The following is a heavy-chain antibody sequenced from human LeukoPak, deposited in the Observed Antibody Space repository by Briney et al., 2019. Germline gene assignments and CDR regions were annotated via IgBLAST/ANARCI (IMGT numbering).Heavy chain of an antibody. CDR3: ARYQTGTMFAV. D-gene: IGHD1/OR15-1a*01. J-gene: IGHJ4*02. V-gene: IGHV4-38-2*02. CDR1: GYSISSGYY. Sequence: SETLSLTCTVSGYSISSGYYWGWIRQPPGKGLEWIGTHSHSGSAYYNPSLRSRITMSLDTSENQLSLKLYSVTAADTAIYYCARYQTGTMFAVWGQGTLVTISS. CDR2: HSHSGSA.